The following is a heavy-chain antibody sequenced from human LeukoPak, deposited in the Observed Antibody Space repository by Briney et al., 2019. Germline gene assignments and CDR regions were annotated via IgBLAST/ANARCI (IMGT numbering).Heavy chain of an antibody. V-gene: IGHV1-2*02. CDR3: AREPGIAAAAVDY. J-gene: IGHJ4*02. Sequence: ASVKVSCKASGYTFTSYYMHWVRQAPGQGLEWMGWINPNSGGTNYAQKFQGRVTMTRDTSISTAYMELSRLRSDDTAVYYCAREPGIAAAAVDYWGQGTLVTVSS. CDR1: GYTFTSYY. CDR2: INPNSGGT. D-gene: IGHD6-13*01.